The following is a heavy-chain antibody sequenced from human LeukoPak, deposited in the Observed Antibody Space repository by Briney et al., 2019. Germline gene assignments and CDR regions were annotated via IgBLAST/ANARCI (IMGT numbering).Heavy chain of an antibody. CDR3: ATLWFDMDV. J-gene: IGHJ6*04. Sequence: SETLSLTCTVSGGSVSSYYWSWIRQPAGKGLEWIGRIYTSGRTNYNPSLKSRVTMSVDTSKNQFSLRLTSVTAADSAVYYCATLWFDMDVWGKGTTVTISS. V-gene: IGHV4-4*07. D-gene: IGHD3-10*01. CDR2: IYTSGRT. CDR1: GGSVSSYY.